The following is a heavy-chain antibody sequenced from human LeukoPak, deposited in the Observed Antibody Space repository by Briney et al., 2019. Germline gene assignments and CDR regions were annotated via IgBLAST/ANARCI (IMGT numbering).Heavy chain of an antibody. J-gene: IGHJ4*02. CDR3: AREGGGYNVFDY. Sequence: PSETLSLTCTVSGGSISSSSYYWGWIRQPPGKGLEWIGSIYYSGSTYYNPSLKSRVTISVDTSKNQFSLKLGSVTAADTAVYYCAREGGGYNVFDYWGQGTLVTVSS. CDR2: IYYSGST. CDR1: GGSISSSSYY. D-gene: IGHD5-24*01. V-gene: IGHV4-39*07.